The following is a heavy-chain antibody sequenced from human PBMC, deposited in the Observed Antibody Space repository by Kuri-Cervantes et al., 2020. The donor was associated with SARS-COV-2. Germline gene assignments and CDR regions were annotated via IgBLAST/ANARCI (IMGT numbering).Heavy chain of an antibody. CDR3: ARRSTSITIFGVVNINPFDY. D-gene: IGHD3-3*01. CDR1: GGSISSSISSSSYY. Sequence: SETLSLTCTVSGGSISSSISSSSYYWGWIRQPPGKGLEWIGSIYYSGSTYYNPSLKSRVTISVDTSKNQFSLKLSSVIAADTAVYYCARRSTSITIFGVVNINPFDYWGQGTLVTVSS. V-gene: IGHV4-39*01. J-gene: IGHJ4*02. CDR2: IYYSGST.